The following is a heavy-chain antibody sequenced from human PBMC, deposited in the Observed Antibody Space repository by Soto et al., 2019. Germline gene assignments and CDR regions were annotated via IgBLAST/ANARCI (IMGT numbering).Heavy chain of an antibody. CDR3: ARRYYYDSTASGWYFDL. J-gene: IGHJ2*01. CDR1: GGSISSYY. CDR2: IYYSGST. D-gene: IGHD3-22*01. V-gene: IGHV4-59*01. Sequence: SETLSLTCTVSGGSISSYYWSWIRQPPGKGLEWIGYIYYSGSTNYNPSLKSRVTISVDTSKHQFSLKLSSVTAADTAVYYCARRYYYDSTASGWYFDLWGRGTLVT.